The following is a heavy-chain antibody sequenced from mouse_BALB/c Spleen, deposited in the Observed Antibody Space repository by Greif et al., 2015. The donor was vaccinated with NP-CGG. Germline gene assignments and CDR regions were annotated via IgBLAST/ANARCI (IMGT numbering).Heavy chain of an antibody. Sequence: VKVVESGAELVRPGTSVKVSCKASGYAFTNYLIGWVKQRPGQGLEWIGVINPGSGGTNYNEKFKGKATLTADKSSSTAYMQLSSLTSDGSAVYFCAIYYGSAWFAYWGQGTLVTVPA. CDR3: AIYYGSAWFAY. CDR2: INPGSGGT. D-gene: IGHD1-1*01. V-gene: IGHV1-54*01. J-gene: IGHJ3*01. CDR1: GYAFTNYL.